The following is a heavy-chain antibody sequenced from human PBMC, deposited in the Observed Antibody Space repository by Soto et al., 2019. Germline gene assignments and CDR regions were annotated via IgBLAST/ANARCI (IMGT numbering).Heavy chain of an antibody. CDR1: GFTISSYS. CDR2: ISSSSSYI. CDR3: ARARIAAAGTNWFDP. V-gene: IGHV3-21*01. J-gene: IGHJ5*02. Sequence: PGGSLRLSCAASGFTISSYSMNWVRQSPGKGLEWVSPISSSSSYIYYADSVKGRFTISRDNAKNSLYLQMNSLRAEDTAVYYCARARIAAAGTNWFDPWGQGTLVTVSS. D-gene: IGHD6-13*01.